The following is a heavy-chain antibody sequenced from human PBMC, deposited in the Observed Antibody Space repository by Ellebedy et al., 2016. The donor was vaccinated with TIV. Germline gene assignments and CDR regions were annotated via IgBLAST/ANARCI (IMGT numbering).Heavy chain of an antibody. V-gene: IGHV3-7*01. J-gene: IGHJ4*02. D-gene: IGHD1-14*01. CDR3: ASELVGTTDFDY. CDR1: GFTFSSYW. CDR2: INYDGSET. Sequence: GESLKISCAASGFTFSSYWMTWVRQAPGKGLEWVANINYDGSETYYVDSMKGRFTISRDNSKNTVDLQMNSLRADDTAVYYCASELVGTTDFDYWGQGTLVTVSS.